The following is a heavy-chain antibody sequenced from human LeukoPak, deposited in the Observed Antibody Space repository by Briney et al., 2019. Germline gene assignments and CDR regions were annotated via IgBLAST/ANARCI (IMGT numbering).Heavy chain of an antibody. D-gene: IGHD6-13*01. V-gene: IGHV4-61*02. Sequence: PSETLSLTCTVSGGSISSGSYYWRWIRQPAGKGLEWIGRIYTSGSTNYNPSLKSRFTISVGTSKNQFSLKLSSVTAADTAVYYCARELISRYSSSWYYFDYWGQGTLVTVSS. CDR1: GGSISSGSYY. CDR2: IYTSGST. CDR3: ARELISRYSSSWYYFDY. J-gene: IGHJ4*02.